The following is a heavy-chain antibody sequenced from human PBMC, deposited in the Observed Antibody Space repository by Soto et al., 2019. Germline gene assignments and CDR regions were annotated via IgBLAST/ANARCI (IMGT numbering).Heavy chain of an antibody. CDR3: GRDLGDSIAVASIDS. D-gene: IGHD6-19*01. CDR2: IYTSGST. CDR1: GGSISSYF. J-gene: IGHJ4*02. V-gene: IGHV4-4*07. Sequence: SETLSLTCTVSGGSISSYFWSWIRRPAGKGLEWIGRIYTSGSTNYNPSLKSRVTMSVDTSKNQFSLKLSSVTGADTAVYYCGRDLGDSIAVASIDSWGQGTLVTVS.